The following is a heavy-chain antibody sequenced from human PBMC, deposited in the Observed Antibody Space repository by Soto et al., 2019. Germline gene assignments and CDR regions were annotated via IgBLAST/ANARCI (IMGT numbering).Heavy chain of an antibody. CDR1: GYTFTSFG. CDR2: INVYNGNT. Sequence: QVQLVQSGTEVKKPGASLKVSCKASGYTFTSFGIGWVRQAPGEGLEWMGWINVYNGNTYYVQKLQGRVTMTTDTSTSTTYMELRSLRSDDTAVYYCARVPFSSSWYGVDYWGQGTLITVPS. J-gene: IGHJ4*02. D-gene: IGHD6-13*01. V-gene: IGHV1-18*01. CDR3: ARVPFSSSWYGVDY.